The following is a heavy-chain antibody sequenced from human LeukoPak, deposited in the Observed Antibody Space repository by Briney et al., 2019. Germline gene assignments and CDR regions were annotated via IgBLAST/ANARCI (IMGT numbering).Heavy chain of an antibody. Sequence: SETLSLTCTVSGGSISSSSYYWSWIRQPAGKGLEWIGRIYTSGSTNYNPSLKSRVTISVDTSKNQFSLKLSSVTAADTAVYYCARGPGVDYWGQGTLVTVSS. CDR3: ARGPGVDY. CDR2: IYTSGST. V-gene: IGHV4-61*02. D-gene: IGHD3-10*01. J-gene: IGHJ4*02. CDR1: GGSISSSSYY.